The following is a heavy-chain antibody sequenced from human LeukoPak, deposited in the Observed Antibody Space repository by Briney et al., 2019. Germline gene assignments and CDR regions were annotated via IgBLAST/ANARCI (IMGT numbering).Heavy chain of an antibody. V-gene: IGHV4-59*01. CDR3: ARVYGGSYYFDY. CDR1: GGSISSYY. Sequence: SETLSLTCTVSGGSISSYYWSWIRQPPGKGLEWIGYIYYSGSTNYNPSLKSRVTISVDTSKNQFSLKLSSVTAADTAVYYCARVYGGSYYFDYWGQGTLVTVSS. J-gene: IGHJ4*02. D-gene: IGHD1-26*01. CDR2: IYYSGST.